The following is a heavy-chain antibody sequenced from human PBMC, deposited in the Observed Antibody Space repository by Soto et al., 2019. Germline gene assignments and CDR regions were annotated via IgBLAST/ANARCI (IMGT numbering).Heavy chain of an antibody. CDR1: GGSIISYY. J-gene: IGHJ5*02. V-gene: IGHV4-59*01. D-gene: IGHD2-2*02. CDR3: ASVVPAVIGGGDWFDP. CDR2: IYYSGST. Sequence: QVQLQESGPGLMKPSETLSLTCTVSGGSIISYYWSWIRQPPGKGLEWIGYIYYSGSTNYNPSLKSRVPISVDTSKNRFSLNASSVTAADPAGYYCASVVPAVIGGGDWFDPWGQGTLVTVSS.